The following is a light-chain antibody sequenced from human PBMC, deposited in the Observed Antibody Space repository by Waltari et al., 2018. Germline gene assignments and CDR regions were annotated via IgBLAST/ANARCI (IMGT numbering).Light chain of an antibody. J-gene: IGKJ1*01. Sequence: EIVMTQSPATLSVSPGERATLSCRASQSVSSNLAWYQQKPGQAPRLLIYGASTRATGIPARFSGSGSGTEFTLTISSLQSEDFAVYYRQQYNNWPLTFGQWTKVEIK. CDR2: GAS. CDR3: QQYNNWPLT. V-gene: IGKV3-15*01. CDR1: QSVSSN.